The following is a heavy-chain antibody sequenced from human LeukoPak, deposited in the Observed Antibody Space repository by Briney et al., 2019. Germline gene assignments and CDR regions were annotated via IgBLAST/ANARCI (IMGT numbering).Heavy chain of an antibody. D-gene: IGHD6-6*01. CDR2: ISWNSGSI. J-gene: IGHJ4*02. CDR3: AKEKASVIAALDY. CDR1: GFTFDDYA. V-gene: IGHV3-9*01. Sequence: GRSLRLSCAASGFTFDDYAMHWVRQAPGKGLEWVSGISWNSGSIGYADSVKGRFTISRDNAKNSLYLQVNSLRAEDTALYYCAKEKASVIAALDYWGQGTLVTVSS.